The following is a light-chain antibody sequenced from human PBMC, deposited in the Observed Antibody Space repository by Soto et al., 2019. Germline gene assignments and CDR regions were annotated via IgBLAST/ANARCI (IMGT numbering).Light chain of an antibody. J-gene: IGKJ3*01. CDR2: DTS. CDR3: QQSGNWPLT. V-gene: IGKV3-11*01. Sequence: EIVLTQSPATLSLSPVEGATLSFRASQSVASSLAWYQHKPGQAPRLLIYDTSKRATGIPARFSGSGSATDFSLTVSSLEPEDFAVYYCQQSGNWPLTFGPGTKVDIK. CDR1: QSVASS.